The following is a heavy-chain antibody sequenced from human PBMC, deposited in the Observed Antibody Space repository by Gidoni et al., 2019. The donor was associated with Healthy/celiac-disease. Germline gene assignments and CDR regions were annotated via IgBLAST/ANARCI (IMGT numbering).Heavy chain of an antibody. V-gene: IGHV4-39*01. D-gene: IGHD6-13*01. J-gene: IGHJ6*02. CDR3: ARHIGPAAGTSYYYYYGMDV. CDR1: GGSISSSSYY. CDR2: IYYSGST. Sequence: QLQLQESGPGLVKPSETLSLTCTVSGGSISSSSYYWGWIRQPPGKGLEWIGSIYYSGSTYYNPSLKSRVTISVDTSKNQFSLKLSSVTAADTAVYYCARHIGPAAGTSYYYYYGMDVWGQGTTVTVSS.